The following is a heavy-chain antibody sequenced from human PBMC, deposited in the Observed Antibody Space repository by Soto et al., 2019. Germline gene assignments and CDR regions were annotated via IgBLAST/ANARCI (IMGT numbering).Heavy chain of an antibody. D-gene: IGHD5-12*01. J-gene: IGHJ3*02. V-gene: IGHV4-31*03. Sequence: QVQLQESGPGLVKPSQTLSLTCTVSGGSIRSGGYYLSWIRQHPGNGLEWIGYISYTGYTYYNPSLKSRTIISVATSKNQFSLKLSSVTAADTAGYYCARGGLIWGQGTMVTVSS. CDR3: ARGGLI. CDR2: ISYTGYT. CDR1: GGSIRSGGYY.